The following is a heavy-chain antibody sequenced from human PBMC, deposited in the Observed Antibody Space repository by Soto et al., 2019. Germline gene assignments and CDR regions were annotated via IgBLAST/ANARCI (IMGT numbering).Heavy chain of an antibody. CDR2: IYWDDDK. V-gene: IGHV2-5*02. Sequence: QITLKESGPTLVKPTQTLTLTCTFSGFSLSTSGVGVGWIRQPPGKALEWLALIYWDDDKRYSPSLKSRLTITRXTXXXQXXLTMTNSAPVDTATYYWAHRPSYCSGGSCYAGFDYWGQGTLVTVSS. J-gene: IGHJ4*02. D-gene: IGHD2-15*01. CDR1: GFSLSTSGVG. CDR3: AHRPSYCSGGSCYAGFDY.